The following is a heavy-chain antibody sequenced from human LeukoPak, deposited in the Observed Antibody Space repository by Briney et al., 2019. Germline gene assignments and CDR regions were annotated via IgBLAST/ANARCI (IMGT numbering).Heavy chain of an antibody. V-gene: IGHV1-18*01. CDR1: GYTFTSYG. J-gene: IGHJ4*02. CDR3: ARLYCSSTSCTHFDY. CDR2: ISAYNGNT. Sequence: GASVKVSCKASGYTFTSYGISWVRQAPGQGLEWMGWISAYNGNTNYAQKLQGRVTMTTDTSTSTVYMELSSLRSEDTAVYYCARLYCSSTSCTHFDYWGQGTLVTVSS. D-gene: IGHD2-2*01.